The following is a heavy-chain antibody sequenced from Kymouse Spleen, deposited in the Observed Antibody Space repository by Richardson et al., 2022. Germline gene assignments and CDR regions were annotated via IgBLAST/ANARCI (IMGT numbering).Heavy chain of an antibody. Sequence: QVQLQQWGAGLLKPSETLSLTCAVYGGSFSGYYWSWIRQPPGKGLEWIGEINHSGSTNYNPSLKSRVTISVDTSKNQFSLKLSSVTAADTAVYYCARGGYYGSGSYYNSFDYWGQGTLVTVSS. CDR3: ARGGYYGSGSYYNSFDY. CDR1: GGSFSGYY. J-gene: IGHJ4*02. D-gene: IGHD3-10*01. CDR2: INHSGST. V-gene: IGHV4-34*01.